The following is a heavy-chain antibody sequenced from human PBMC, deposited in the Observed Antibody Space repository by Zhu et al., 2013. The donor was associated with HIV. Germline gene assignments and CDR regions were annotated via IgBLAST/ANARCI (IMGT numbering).Heavy chain of an antibody. J-gene: IGHJ6*01. CDR2: ISAYNGNT. CDR3: ASVAYCSSTSCSTVFWSGQYIPYYYYGMDV. D-gene: IGHD2-2*02. V-gene: IGHV1-18*01. CDR1: GYTFTSYG. Sequence: QVQLVQSGAEVKKPGASVKVSCKASGYTFTSYGISWVRQAPGQGLEWMGWISAYNGNTNYAQKLQGRVTMTTDTSTSTAYMELRSLRSDDTAVYYCASVAYCSSTSCSTVFWSGQYIPYYYYGMDVVGTEGTTVDRLL.